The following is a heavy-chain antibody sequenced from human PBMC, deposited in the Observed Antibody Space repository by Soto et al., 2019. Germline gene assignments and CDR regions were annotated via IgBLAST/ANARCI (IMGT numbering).Heavy chain of an antibody. Sequence: QVQLVESGGGVVQPGRSLRLSCAASGFTFSSYGMHWVRQAPGKGLEWVAVIWYDGSNKYYADSVKGRFTISRDNSKNTLYLQMNSLRAEDTAVYYCARALDGYNYFDYWVQGTLVAVSS. CDR3: ARALDGYNYFDY. CDR1: GFTFSSYG. V-gene: IGHV3-33*01. CDR2: IWYDGSNK. J-gene: IGHJ4*02. D-gene: IGHD5-12*01.